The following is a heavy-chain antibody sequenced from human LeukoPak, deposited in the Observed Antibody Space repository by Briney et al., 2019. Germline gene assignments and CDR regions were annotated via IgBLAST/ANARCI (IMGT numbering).Heavy chain of an antibody. V-gene: IGHV3-48*03. CDR1: GFTFSSYE. Sequence: GGSLRLSCAASGFTFSSYEMNWVRQAPGKGLEWVSYISSSGSTIYYADSVKGRFTISRDNAKNSLYLQMNGLRAEDTAVYYCAREYIVGVHFDYWGQGTLVTVSS. CDR3: AREYIVGVHFDY. J-gene: IGHJ4*02. CDR2: ISSSGSTI. D-gene: IGHD1-26*01.